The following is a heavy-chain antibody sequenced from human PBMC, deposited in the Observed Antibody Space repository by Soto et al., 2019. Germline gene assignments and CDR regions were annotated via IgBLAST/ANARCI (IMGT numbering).Heavy chain of an antibody. CDR3: ARGERWLQLPDLDY. J-gene: IGHJ4*02. CDR1: GFTFSSYA. CDR2: ISYDGSNK. D-gene: IGHD5-12*01. Sequence: GGSLRLSCAASGFTFSSYAMHWVRQAPGKGLEWVAVISYDGSNKYYADSVKGRFTISRDNSKNTLYLQMNSLRAEDTAVYYCARGERWLQLPDLDYWGQGTLVTVSS. V-gene: IGHV3-30-3*01.